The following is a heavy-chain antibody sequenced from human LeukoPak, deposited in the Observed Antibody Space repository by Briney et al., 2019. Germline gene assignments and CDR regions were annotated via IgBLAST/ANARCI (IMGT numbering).Heavy chain of an antibody. D-gene: IGHD5-18*01. CDR1: GGSISSYY. J-gene: IGHJ6*02. Sequence: SETLSLTCTVSGGSISSYYWSWIRQPPGEGLEWIGYIYYSGSTNYNPSLKSRVTISVDTSKNQFSLKLSSVTAADTAVYYCARDVGYSYGYAYYYYGMDVWGQGTTVTVSS. CDR2: IYYSGST. V-gene: IGHV4-59*01. CDR3: ARDVGYSYGYAYYYYGMDV.